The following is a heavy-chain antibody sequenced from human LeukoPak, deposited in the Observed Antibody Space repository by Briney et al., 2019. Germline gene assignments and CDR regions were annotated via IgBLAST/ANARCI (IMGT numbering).Heavy chain of an antibody. D-gene: IGHD6-13*01. CDR1: GDSISSFY. CDR3: ARWAAAGGKFDY. CDR2: IYYSGTT. V-gene: IGHV4-59*01. J-gene: IGHJ4*02. Sequence: SETLSLTCIVSGDSISSFYWSWIRQPPGKGLEWIGYIYYSGTTNYNPSLKSRVTISIDTSKNQFSLKLSSVTAADTAVYYCARWAAAGGKFDYWGQGTLVTVSS.